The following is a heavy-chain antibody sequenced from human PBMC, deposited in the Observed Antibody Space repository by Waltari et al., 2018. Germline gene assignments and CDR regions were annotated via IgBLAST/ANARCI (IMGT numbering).Heavy chain of an antibody. D-gene: IGHD2-15*01. J-gene: IGHJ4*02. CDR3: ARDRGRGLYLDS. V-gene: IGHV4-4*02. Sequence: QVQLQESGPGLVKPSGPLSVPCAVSGDSISGSYWWSWVRQPPGKGLEWIGQIHGSGRSNYNPSLESRVTVSIDTSNNHFSLKVTSATAADTAVYYCARDRGRGLYLDSWGQGTLVTVSP. CDR1: GDSISGSYW. CDR2: IHGSGRS.